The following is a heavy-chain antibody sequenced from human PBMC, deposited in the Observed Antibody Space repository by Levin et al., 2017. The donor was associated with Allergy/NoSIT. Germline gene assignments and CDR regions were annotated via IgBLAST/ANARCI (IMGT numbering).Heavy chain of an antibody. V-gene: IGHV5-51*01. CDR2: IYPGDSDT. CDR3: ARRSGVVPAAMDAFDI. D-gene: IGHD2-2*01. Sequence: GESLKISCKGSGYSFTSYWIGWVRQMPGKGLEWMGIIYPGDSDTRYSPSFQGQVTISADKSISTAYLQWSSLKASDTAMYYCARRSGVVPAAMDAFDIWGQGTMVTVSS. CDR1: GYSFTSYW. J-gene: IGHJ3*02.